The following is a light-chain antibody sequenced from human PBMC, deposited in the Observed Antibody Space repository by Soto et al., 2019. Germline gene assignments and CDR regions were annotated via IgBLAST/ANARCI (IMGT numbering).Light chain of an antibody. CDR2: KAS. J-gene: IGKJ1*01. V-gene: IGKV1-5*03. CDR1: QTISSW. CDR3: QHDNSYSEA. Sequence: DIQMTQSPSTLSGSVRYRVTITCRASQTISSWLAWYQQKPGKAPKLLIYKASTLKSGVPSRFSGSGSGTEFTLTISSLQPDDFATYYCQHDNSYSEAFGQGTKVDIK.